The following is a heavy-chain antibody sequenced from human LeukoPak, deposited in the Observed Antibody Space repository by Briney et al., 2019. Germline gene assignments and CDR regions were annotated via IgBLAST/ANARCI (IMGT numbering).Heavy chain of an antibody. D-gene: IGHD1-14*01. CDR2: IYTSGST. CDR3: ARSGGGMRPEFDP. V-gene: IGHV4-61*02. J-gene: IGHJ5*02. CDR1: GGSISSGSYY. Sequence: SQTLSLTCTVSGGSISSGSYYWSWIRQPAGKGLEWIGRIYTSGSTTYNPSLKSRVTISVDTSKNQFSLKLSSVTAADTAVYYCARSGGGMRPEFDPWGQGTLVTVSS.